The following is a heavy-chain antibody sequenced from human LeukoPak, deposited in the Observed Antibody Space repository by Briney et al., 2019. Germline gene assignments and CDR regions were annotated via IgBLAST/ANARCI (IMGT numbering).Heavy chain of an antibody. J-gene: IGHJ4*02. Sequence: ASVKVSCKASGYTFTSYYMHWVRQAPGQGLEWMGIINPSGGSTSYALKFQGRVTMTRDTSTSTVYMELSSLRSEDTAVYYCARAMGHGSGSYYDYFDYWGQGTLVTVSS. CDR3: ARAMGHGSGSYYDYFDY. CDR2: INPSGGST. CDR1: GYTFTSYY. D-gene: IGHD3-10*01. V-gene: IGHV1-46*01.